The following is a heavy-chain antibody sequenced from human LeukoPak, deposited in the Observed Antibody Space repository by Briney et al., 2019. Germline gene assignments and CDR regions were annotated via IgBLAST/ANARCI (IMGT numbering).Heavy chain of an antibody. Sequence: SETLSLTCAVYGGSFSGYYWIWIRQPPGKGLEWIGEINHSGSTNYNPSLKSRVTISVDTSKNQFSLKLSSVTAADTAVYYCARGRELGIFDYWGQGTLVTVSS. CDR3: ARGRELGIFDY. V-gene: IGHV4-34*01. D-gene: IGHD7-27*01. CDR2: INHSGST. CDR1: GGSFSGYY. J-gene: IGHJ4*02.